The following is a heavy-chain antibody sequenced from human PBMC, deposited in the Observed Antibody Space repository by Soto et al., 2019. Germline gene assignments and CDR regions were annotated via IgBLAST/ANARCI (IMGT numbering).Heavy chain of an antibody. CDR3: ATISTTGTGTGPRWFDP. V-gene: IGHV5-51*01. CDR1: GYSFTSYW. J-gene: IGHJ5*02. CDR2: IYPGDSDT. D-gene: IGHD1-1*01. Sequence: PGESLKISCKGSGYSFTSYWIGWVRQMPGKGLEWMGIIYPGDSDTGYSPSFQGQVTISADKSISTAYLQWSSLKASDTAMYYCATISTTGTGTGPRWFDPWGQGTPVTVSS.